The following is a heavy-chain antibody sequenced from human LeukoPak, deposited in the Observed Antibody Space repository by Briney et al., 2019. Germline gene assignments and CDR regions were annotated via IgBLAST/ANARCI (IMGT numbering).Heavy chain of an antibody. J-gene: IGHJ3*02. Sequence: YSGGSTYYADSVKGRFTISRDNSKNTLHLQMNSLRAEDTAVYYCARGYYDSSGYYHDAFDIWGQGTMVTVSS. V-gene: IGHV3-53*01. D-gene: IGHD3-22*01. CDR2: YSGGST. CDR3: ARGYYDSSGYYHDAFDI.